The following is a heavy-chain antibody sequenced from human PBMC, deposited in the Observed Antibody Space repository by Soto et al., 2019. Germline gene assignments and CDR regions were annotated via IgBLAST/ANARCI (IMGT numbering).Heavy chain of an antibody. V-gene: IGHV4-59*01. CDR2: VHYSGST. J-gene: IGHJ3*02. CDR1: GASISSSY. CDR3: ARGYYDSNGQSNTFDI. Sequence: PSETLSLTCTVSGASISSSYWSWIRQSPGKGLEWIGYVHYSGSTKYYPSLKSRVTISVDMSKNQISLKLSSVTDADTAMYYCARGYYDSNGQSNTFDIWGQGTMVTVSS. D-gene: IGHD3-22*01.